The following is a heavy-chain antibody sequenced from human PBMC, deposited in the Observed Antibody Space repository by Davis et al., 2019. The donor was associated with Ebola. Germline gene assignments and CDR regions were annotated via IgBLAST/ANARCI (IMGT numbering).Heavy chain of an antibody. CDR1: GYTFTNYD. CDR2: MNPNSGNT. V-gene: IGHV1-8*01. CDR3: ARTNFHFDSSGQGYSFDY. D-gene: IGHD3-22*01. Sequence: ASVKVSCKASGYTFTNYDINCVRQATGQGLEWMGWMNPNSGNTDYAQKFQGRVTMTRDTSITAAYMELSSLRSTDTAVYFCARTNFHFDSSGQGYSFDYWGQGTLVTVSS. J-gene: IGHJ4*02.